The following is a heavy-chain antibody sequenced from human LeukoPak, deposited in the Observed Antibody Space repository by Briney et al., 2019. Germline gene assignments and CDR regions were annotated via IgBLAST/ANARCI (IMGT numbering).Heavy chain of an antibody. D-gene: IGHD3-3*01. CDR1: GFTFNNYA. J-gene: IGHJ4*02. CDR3: AKDRADFWSGYFLFDY. CDR2: ISGNDGRT. V-gene: IGHV3-23*01. Sequence: PGGSLRLSCAASGFTFNNYAMNWVRQAPGKGLEWVSAISGNDGRTYYAGSVKGRFTISRDNSKKTVYLQMNSLRAEDTAVYYCAKDRADFWSGYFLFDYWGRGTLVTVSS.